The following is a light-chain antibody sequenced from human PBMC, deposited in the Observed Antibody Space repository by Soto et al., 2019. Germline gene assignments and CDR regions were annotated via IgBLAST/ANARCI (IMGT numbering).Light chain of an antibody. Sequence: DIHMTHSPSSVSASLGDVVTITFRASQAIRTWLAWYQQKPGKAPKLLIYAASSLQSGVPSRFSGSGSGTDFTLTISSLQPEDFATYYCQQSYSTPSLTFGGGTKVDIK. CDR1: QAIRTW. CDR3: QQSYSTPSLT. CDR2: AAS. J-gene: IGKJ4*01. V-gene: IGKV1-12*02.